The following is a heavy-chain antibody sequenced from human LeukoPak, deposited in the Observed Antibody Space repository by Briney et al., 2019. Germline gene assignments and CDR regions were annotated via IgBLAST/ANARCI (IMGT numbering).Heavy chain of an antibody. Sequence: PGGTLRLSCAASGFTFSSYGMSWVRQAPGKGLEWVSAISGSGGSTDYADSVKGRFTISSDDSKNKMYLQMNSLRAEDTAVYYCAKGSGSYGQDLYSWGQGTLVTVAS. J-gene: IGHJ4*02. CDR1: GFTFSSYG. V-gene: IGHV3-23*01. D-gene: IGHD3-3*01. CDR2: ISGSGGST. CDR3: AKGSGSYGQDLYS.